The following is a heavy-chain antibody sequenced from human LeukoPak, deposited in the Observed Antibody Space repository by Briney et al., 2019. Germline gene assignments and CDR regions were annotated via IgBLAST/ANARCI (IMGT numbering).Heavy chain of an antibody. CDR2: IWYDGSNK. D-gene: IGHD2-8*01. J-gene: IGHJ4*02. V-gene: IGHV3-33*01. CDR1: GFTFSSYG. CDR3: ARDPTYCTNGVCYLFDY. Sequence: PGGSLRLSCAASGFTFSSYGMHWVRQAPGKGLEWVAVIWYDGSNKYCADSVKGRFTISRGNSKNTLYLQMNSLRAEDTAVYYCARDPTYCTNGVCYLFDYWGQGTLVTVSS.